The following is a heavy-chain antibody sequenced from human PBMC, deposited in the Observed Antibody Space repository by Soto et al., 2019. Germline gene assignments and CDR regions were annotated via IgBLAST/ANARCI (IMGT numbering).Heavy chain of an antibody. CDR1: GRTFTSYA. CDR2: INAGNGNT. V-gene: IGHV1-3*01. Sequence: ASLKVDCESSGRTFTSYAIRCVRQAPGQRLEWMGWINAGNGNTKYSQKFQGRVTITRDTSASTAYMELSSLRSEDTAVYYCARDLGYSSGWTWGQGTLVTVSS. J-gene: IGHJ5*02. D-gene: IGHD6-19*01. CDR3: ARDLGYSSGWT.